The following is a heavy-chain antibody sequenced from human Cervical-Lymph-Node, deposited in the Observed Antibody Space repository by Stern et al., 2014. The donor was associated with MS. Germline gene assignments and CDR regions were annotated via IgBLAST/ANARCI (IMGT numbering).Heavy chain of an antibody. CDR2: ISSSSTYI. J-gene: IGHJ3*01. Sequence: MQLVQSGGGLVKPGGSLRLSCAASGLTFSSHSMNWVRQAPGKGLEWVSSISSSSTYIFYADSVKGRSTISRDDAKNSLYLQMNSLRVEDTAVYYCASGGWGVWGQGTMVTVSA. CDR1: GLTFSSHS. CDR3: ASGGWGV. D-gene: IGHD3-16*01. V-gene: IGHV3-21*01.